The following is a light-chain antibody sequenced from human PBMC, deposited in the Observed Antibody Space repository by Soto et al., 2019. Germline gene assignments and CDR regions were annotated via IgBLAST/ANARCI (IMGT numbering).Light chain of an antibody. CDR2: AAS. Sequence: EIVLTQSPGTLYLSPGERATLSCRASQSVSSNYLAWYQQKPGQAPRLLIYAASSRATGIPDRFSGSGSGSDFTLTISRLEPEDFAVYYCQQYGTSPWTFGQGTKVEIK. V-gene: IGKV3-20*01. CDR1: QSVSSNY. CDR3: QQYGTSPWT. J-gene: IGKJ1*01.